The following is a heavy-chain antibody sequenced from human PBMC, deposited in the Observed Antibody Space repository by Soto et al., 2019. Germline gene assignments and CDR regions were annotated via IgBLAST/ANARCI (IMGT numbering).Heavy chain of an antibody. J-gene: IGHJ4*02. D-gene: IGHD6-25*01. Sequence: EVQLLESGGGLVQPGGSLRLSCAASGFTFSSHVMSWVRQAPGKGLEWVSGISTDGGSTDYADSVKGRFTISRDNSKNTRHMQMKSLRAEDKAVYSCARSREIIASAGSFDYLGQGTLGTVSS. CDR3: ARSREIIASAGSFDY. CDR1: GFTFSSHV. V-gene: IGHV3-23*01. CDR2: ISTDGGST.